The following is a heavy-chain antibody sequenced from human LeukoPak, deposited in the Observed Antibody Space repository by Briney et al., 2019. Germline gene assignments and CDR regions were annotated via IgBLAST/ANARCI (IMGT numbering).Heavy chain of an antibody. J-gene: IGHJ4*02. CDR2: ISTYNDNT. D-gene: IGHD5-18*01. CDR1: DYTLTNYG. Sequence: ASVKVSCKASDYTLTNYGISWVRQAPGQGLEWMGCISTYNDNTKYAQKLQGRVTMTTDTSTSTAYMELRSLRSDDTAVYYCATVGGCSYGYFDYWGQGTLVTVSS. CDR3: ATVGGCSYGYFDY. V-gene: IGHV1-18*04.